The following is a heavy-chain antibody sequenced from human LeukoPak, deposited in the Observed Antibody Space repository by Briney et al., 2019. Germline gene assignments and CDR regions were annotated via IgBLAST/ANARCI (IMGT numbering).Heavy chain of an antibody. CDR2: INPSSGNP. Sequence: GASVKVSCKTSGYTFTTSYIHWVRQAPGQGLDWMGLINPSSGNPIYAQRFQGRLTMTRDTSTSTAYMELSSLTSEDTAFYYCARDLRSTAGKQLLSNLAFFDYWGQGTLLTVSS. J-gene: IGHJ4*02. CDR1: GYTFTTSY. CDR3: ARDLRSTAGKQLLSNLAFFDY. V-gene: IGHV1-46*01. D-gene: IGHD6-6*01.